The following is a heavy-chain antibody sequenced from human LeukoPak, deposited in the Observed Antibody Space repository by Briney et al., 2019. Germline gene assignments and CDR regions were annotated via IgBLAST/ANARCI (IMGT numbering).Heavy chain of an antibody. Sequence: GGSLRLSCAASGFTFSSYAMSWVRQAPGKGLEWVSAISGSGGSTYYADSVKGRFTISRGNSKNTLYLQMNSLRAEDTAVYYCAKEGVLWFGELLDAFDIWGQGTMVTVSS. D-gene: IGHD3-10*01. CDR3: AKEGVLWFGELLDAFDI. J-gene: IGHJ3*02. V-gene: IGHV3-23*01. CDR2: ISGSGGST. CDR1: GFTFSSYA.